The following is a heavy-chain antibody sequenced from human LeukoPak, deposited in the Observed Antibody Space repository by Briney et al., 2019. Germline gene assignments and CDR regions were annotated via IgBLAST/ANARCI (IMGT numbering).Heavy chain of an antibody. CDR2: IKQDGSEK. D-gene: IGHD1-26*01. Sequence: WGSLRLSCAASGFTFSSYWMSWVRQAPGKGLEWVANIKQDGSEKYYVDSVKGRFTISRDNAKNSLYLQMNSLRAEDTAVYYCASLGATYYFDYWGQGTLVTVSS. J-gene: IGHJ4*02. V-gene: IGHV3-7*01. CDR1: GFTFSSYW. CDR3: ASLGATYYFDY.